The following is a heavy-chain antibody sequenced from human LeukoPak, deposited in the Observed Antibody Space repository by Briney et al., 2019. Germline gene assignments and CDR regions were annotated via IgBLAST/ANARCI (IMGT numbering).Heavy chain of an antibody. J-gene: IGHJ4*02. D-gene: IGHD3-16*02. Sequence: ASVKVSCKASGYTFTGYYMHWVRQAPGQGLEWMGRINPNSGGTNYAQKFQGRVTMTRDTSISTAYMELSRLRSDDTAVYYCARVAPLRLGELSLYYWGQRTLVTVSS. CDR3: ARVAPLRLGELSLYY. CDR1: GYTFTGYY. V-gene: IGHV1-2*06. CDR2: INPNSGGT.